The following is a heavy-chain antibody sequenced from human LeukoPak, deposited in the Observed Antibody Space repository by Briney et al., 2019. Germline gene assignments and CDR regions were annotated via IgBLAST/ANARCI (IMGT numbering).Heavy chain of an antibody. CDR1: GFTFSSYG. Sequence: PGGSLRLSCAASGFTFSSYGMHWVRQAPGKGLEWVAVISYDGSNKYYADSVKGRFTISRDNSKNTLYLQMNSLRADDTAVYYCARVRATSDLDYWGQGTLVTVSS. D-gene: IGHD2-15*01. CDR3: ARVRATSDLDY. CDR2: ISYDGSNK. V-gene: IGHV3-30*03. J-gene: IGHJ4*02.